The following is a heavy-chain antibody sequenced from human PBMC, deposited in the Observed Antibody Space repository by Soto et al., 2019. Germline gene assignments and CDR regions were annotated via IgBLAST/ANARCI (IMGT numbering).Heavy chain of an antibody. J-gene: IGHJ2*01. CDR3: TKAAVVWGSSWYFDL. V-gene: IGHV3-23*01. CDR1: GFKFSNSA. Sequence: EVQLLESGGGLVQPGGSLRLSCAASGFKFSNSAMTWVRQAPGKGLECVSAISGSGGSTYYADSVKGRFTISRDNSENTLYLQMSILGAEDTAVYYCTKAAVVWGSSWYFDLWGRGTLVTVSS. CDR2: ISGSGGST. D-gene: IGHD7-27*01.